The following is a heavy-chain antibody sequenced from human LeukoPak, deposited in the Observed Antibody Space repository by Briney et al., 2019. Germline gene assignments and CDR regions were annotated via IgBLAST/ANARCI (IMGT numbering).Heavy chain of an antibody. D-gene: IGHD2-15*01. CDR3: ATQVECCSGGSCYGDAFDI. V-gene: IGHV6-1*01. CDR2: TYYRSKWYN. CDR1: GDSVSTNSAA. Sequence: SQTLSLTCAISGDSVSTNSAAWNWIRQSPSRGLEWLGRTYYRSKWYNDYAVSVKSRISINPDTSKNQFSLQLNSVTPEDTAVYYCATQVECCSGGSCYGDAFDIWGQGTMVTVSS. J-gene: IGHJ3*02.